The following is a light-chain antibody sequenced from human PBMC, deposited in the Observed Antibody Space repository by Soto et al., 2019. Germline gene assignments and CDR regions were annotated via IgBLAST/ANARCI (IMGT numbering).Light chain of an antibody. CDR3: QSYDSILSGVV. Sequence: QSVLTQPPSVSGAPGQRVTISCTGSSSNIGAGYDVHWYQQLPGTAPKFLIYGNNNRPSGVPDRLSGSKSGTSASLAITGLQAEDEADYYYQSYDSILSGVVFGGGTKLTVL. J-gene: IGLJ2*01. V-gene: IGLV1-40*01. CDR2: GNN. CDR1: SSNIGAGYD.